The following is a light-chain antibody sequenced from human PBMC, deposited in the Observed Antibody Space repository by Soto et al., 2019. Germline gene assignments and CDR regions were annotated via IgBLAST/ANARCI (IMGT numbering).Light chain of an antibody. J-gene: IGKJ2*03. CDR2: AAS. CDR1: QDINTW. CDR3: QQANSFPYS. V-gene: IGKV1-12*01. Sequence: DVQMTQSPSSVSASVGDRVTITYRASQDINTWLAWYQEKPGKAPKVLIYAASSLQSGVPSRFSGSGSGTVFSLTISSLQPEDSATYYCQQANSFPYSFGQGTKLEIK.